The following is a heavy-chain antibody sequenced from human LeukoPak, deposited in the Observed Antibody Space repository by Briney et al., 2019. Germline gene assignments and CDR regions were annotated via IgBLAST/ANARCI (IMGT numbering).Heavy chain of an antibody. CDR2: INPNSGGT. D-gene: IGHD6-13*01. CDR1: GYTFTSYG. V-gene: IGHV1-2*02. CDR3: AMSYSSSWPPGYFDY. Sequence: ASVKVSCKASGYTFTSYGISWVRQAPGQGLEWMGWINPNSGGTTNCAQKFQGRVTMTRDTSISTAYMELSRVRSDDTAVYYCAMSYSSSWPPGYFDYWGQGTLVTVSS. J-gene: IGHJ4*02.